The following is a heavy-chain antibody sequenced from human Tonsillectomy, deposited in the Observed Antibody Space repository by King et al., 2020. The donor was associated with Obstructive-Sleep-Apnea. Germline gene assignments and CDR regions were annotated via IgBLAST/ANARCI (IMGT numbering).Heavy chain of an antibody. CDR1: GFTLTNYW. Sequence: VQLVESGGGLVQPGGSLRLSCEVSGFTLTNYWMNWVRQAPGKGLEWVATMKQDGSDKYYLDSVKGRFTISRDIAKNSLYLQMNSLTVEDTAVYYCARGYSSGWYVPGYWGQGTLVAVSS. CDR3: ARGYSSGWYVPGY. D-gene: IGHD6-19*01. J-gene: IGHJ4*02. V-gene: IGHV3-7*01. CDR2: MKQDGSDK.